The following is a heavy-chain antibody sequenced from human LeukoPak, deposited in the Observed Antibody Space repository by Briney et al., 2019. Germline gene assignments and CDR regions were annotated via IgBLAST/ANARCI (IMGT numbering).Heavy chain of an antibody. D-gene: IGHD3-9*01. CDR1: GYTLTGYY. V-gene: IGHV1-2*02. J-gene: IGHJ5*02. CDR2: INPNRGGT. Sequence: ASMKASCKASGYTLTGYYMHCVRQAPGQGLEWMGWINPNRGGTNYARKFQCRVTMTKVTSISTAYMELSRLRSDDTAVYYFSFKQKTAYEILTGYYLNWFDPWGQGTLVTVSS. CDR3: SFKQKTAYEILTGYYLNWFDP.